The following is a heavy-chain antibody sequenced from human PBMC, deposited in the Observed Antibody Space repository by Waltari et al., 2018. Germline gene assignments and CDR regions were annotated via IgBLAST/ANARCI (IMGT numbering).Heavy chain of an antibody. V-gene: IGHV4-34*01. CDR2: INHSGST. D-gene: IGHD3-3*01. Sequence: QVQLQQWGAGLLKPSETLSLTCAVYGGSFSGYYWSWIRQPPGKGLEWIGEINHSGSTNYNPSLKSRVTISVDTSKNQFSLKLSSVTAADTAVYYCARGIYGWFDPWGQGTLVTVSS. J-gene: IGHJ5*02. CDR1: GGSFSGYY. CDR3: ARGIYGWFDP.